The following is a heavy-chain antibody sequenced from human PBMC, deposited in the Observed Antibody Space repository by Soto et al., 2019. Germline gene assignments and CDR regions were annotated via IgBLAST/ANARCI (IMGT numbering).Heavy chain of an antibody. CDR3: ARYPDYYDSSGHDY. Sequence: SETLSLTCTVSGGSVSSGSYYWSWIRQPPGKGLEWIGYIYYSGSTNYNPSLKSRVTISVDTSKNQFSLKLSSVTAADTAVYYCARYPDYYDSSGHDYWGQGTLVTVSS. V-gene: IGHV4-61*01. D-gene: IGHD3-22*01. CDR2: IYYSGST. J-gene: IGHJ4*02. CDR1: GGSVSSGSYY.